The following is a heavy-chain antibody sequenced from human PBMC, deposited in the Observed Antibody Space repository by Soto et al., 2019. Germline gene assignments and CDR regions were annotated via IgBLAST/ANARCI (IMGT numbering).Heavy chain of an antibody. Sequence: GGSLRLSCVASGFTLTNNGIHWVRQAPGQGLEWVAVISSDGSSYYYGDSVRGRFTISRDTPKNTLFLEMNSLTTADTAVYYCAKDRGLAESGTWSHYYYGMDVWGQGTSVTVSS. CDR3: AKDRGLAESGTWSHYYYGMDV. J-gene: IGHJ6*02. V-gene: IGHV3-30*18. CDR1: GFTLTNNG. D-gene: IGHD1-26*01. CDR2: ISSDGSSY.